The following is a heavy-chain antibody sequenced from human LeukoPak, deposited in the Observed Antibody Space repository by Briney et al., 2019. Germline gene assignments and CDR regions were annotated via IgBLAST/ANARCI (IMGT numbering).Heavy chain of an antibody. CDR2: INPNSGGT. CDR3: ARDGSVIDFWSGLEYYYYMDV. V-gene: IGHV1-2*02. Sequence: ASVKVSCKASGYTFTGYYMHWVRQAPGQELEWMGWINPNSGGTNYAEKFQGRVTMIRDTSISTVYMELSRLRSDDTAVYYCARDGSVIDFWSGLEYYYYMDVWGKGTTVTVSS. CDR1: GYTFTGYY. J-gene: IGHJ6*03. D-gene: IGHD3-3*01.